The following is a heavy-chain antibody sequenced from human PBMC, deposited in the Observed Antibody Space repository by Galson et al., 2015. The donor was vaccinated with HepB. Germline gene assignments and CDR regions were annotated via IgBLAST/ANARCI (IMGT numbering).Heavy chain of an antibody. CDR3: ARGGIYCESRGSLYNWFDP. D-gene: IGHD3-22*01. V-gene: IGHV1-46*01. CDR1: GYTFTNYY. CDR2: IDPRGGST. J-gene: IGHJ5*02. Sequence: SVKVSCKTSGYTFTNYYIHWVRQAPGQGLEWMAIIDPRGGSTTFARKFQGRVTMTRDTPTSTAHMELSSLRSEDTAVYYCARGGIYCESRGSLYNWFDPWGQGTLVTVSS.